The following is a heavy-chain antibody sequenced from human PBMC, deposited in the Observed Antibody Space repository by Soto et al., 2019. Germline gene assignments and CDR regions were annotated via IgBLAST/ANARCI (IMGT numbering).Heavy chain of an antibody. V-gene: IGHV6-1*01. CDR3: ARAGVIAAAQPEHIVVVTAIQTFDY. D-gene: IGHD2-21*02. Sequence: SQTLSLTCAISGDSVSSNSAAWNWIRQSPSRGLEWLGRTYYRSKWYNDYAVSVKSRITINPDTSKNQFSLQLNSVTPEDTAVYYCARAGVIAAAQPEHIVVVTAIQTFDYWGQGTLVTVSS. J-gene: IGHJ4*02. CDR1: GDSVSSNSAA. CDR2: TYYRSKWYN.